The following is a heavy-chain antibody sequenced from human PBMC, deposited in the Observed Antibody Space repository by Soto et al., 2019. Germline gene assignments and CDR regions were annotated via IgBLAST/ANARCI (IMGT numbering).Heavy chain of an antibody. CDR1: GFTFSDYY. CDR2: IGSGGGSI. D-gene: IGHD3-3*01. Sequence: GGSLRLSCAASGFTFSDYYMTWIRQAPGKGLEWVSYIGSGGGSIYYADSVKGRFTISSDNAKSSLYLQMNSLRTEDTAVYYCARRRDFLDYWGQGPLVTVSS. V-gene: IGHV3-11*01. J-gene: IGHJ4*02. CDR3: ARRRDFLDY.